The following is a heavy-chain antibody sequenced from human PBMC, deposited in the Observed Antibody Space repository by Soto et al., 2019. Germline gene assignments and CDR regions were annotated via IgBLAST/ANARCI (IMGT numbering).Heavy chain of an antibody. CDR1: GFIFTNFR. Sequence: PWGSLRLSCEASGFIFTNFRIHYVRQVPCKWRVWVSRIDTSGGSTSYSDSVKGRFTICRDNAKNTVSLQMNSLRAEDTGVYHCAKDSWHFDLWSQGSLVTVSS. J-gene: IGHJ4*02. CDR2: IDTSGGST. CDR3: AKDSWHFDL. V-gene: IGHV3-74*01.